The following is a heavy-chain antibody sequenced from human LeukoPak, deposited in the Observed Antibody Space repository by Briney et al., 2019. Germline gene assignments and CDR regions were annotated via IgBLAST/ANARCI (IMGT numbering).Heavy chain of an antibody. Sequence: ASVKVSCKASGYTFTGYYMHWVRQATGQELEWMGWINPNSGGTNYAQKFQGRVTMTRDTSISTAYMELRSLRSDDTAVYYCAIDDDYYDSSGYYFAYWGQGTLVTVSS. V-gene: IGHV1-2*02. D-gene: IGHD3-22*01. CDR1: GYTFTGYY. J-gene: IGHJ4*02. CDR3: AIDDDYYDSSGYYFAY. CDR2: INPNSGGT.